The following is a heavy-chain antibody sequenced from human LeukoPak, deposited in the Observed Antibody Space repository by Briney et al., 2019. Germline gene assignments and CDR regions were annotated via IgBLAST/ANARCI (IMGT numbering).Heavy chain of an antibody. Sequence: SETLSLTCAVSGGSISSSNWWSWVRQPPGMGLEWIGEIYHSGSTNYNPSLKSRVTISVDKSKNQFSLKLSSVTAADTAVYYCARSRGYSYGTTFLDYWGQGTLVTVSS. CDR3: ARSRGYSYGTTFLDY. J-gene: IGHJ4*02. CDR2: IYHSGST. V-gene: IGHV4-4*02. CDR1: GGSISSSNW. D-gene: IGHD5-18*01.